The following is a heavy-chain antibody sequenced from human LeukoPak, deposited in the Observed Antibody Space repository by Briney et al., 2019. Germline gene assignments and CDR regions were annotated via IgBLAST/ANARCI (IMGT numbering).Heavy chain of an antibody. V-gene: IGHV3-NL1*01. CDR3: AKESLRMAVTASGPDY. J-gene: IGHJ4*02. CDR2: ITWGRDNL. Sequence: GGSLRLSCAASGFTFSSYGMHWVRQAPGKGLEWVSGITWGRDNLAYAASVKGRFTISRDNSKNTLYLQMNSLRAEDTAVYYCAKESLRMAVTASGPDYWGQGTLVTVSS. CDR1: GFTFSSYG. D-gene: IGHD2-21*02.